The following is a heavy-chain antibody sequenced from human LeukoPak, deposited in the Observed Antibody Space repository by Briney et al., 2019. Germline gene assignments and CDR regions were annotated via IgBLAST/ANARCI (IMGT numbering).Heavy chain of an antibody. CDR3: AREDPRTKVPEGMDV. J-gene: IGHJ6*02. Sequence: PSETLSLTCTVSGGSISHYYWSWTRQPPGKGLEWIGYIYYSGTTNYNPSLKSRVTISVDTSKNQFSLKLNSVTAADTAVYYCAREDPRTKVPEGMDVWGQGTTVTVSS. V-gene: IGHV4-59*01. CDR2: IYYSGTT. D-gene: IGHD4/OR15-4a*01. CDR1: GGSISHYY.